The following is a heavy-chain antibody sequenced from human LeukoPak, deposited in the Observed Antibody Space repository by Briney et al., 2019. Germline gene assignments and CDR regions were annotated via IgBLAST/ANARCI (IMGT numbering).Heavy chain of an antibody. D-gene: IGHD1-1*01. CDR3: ARHVRLYYFDY. CDR2: IFTIGST. J-gene: IGHJ4*02. CDR1: GGSISSGSYS. V-gene: IGHV4-61*02. Sequence: SETLSLTWTVSGGSISSGSYSWSWLRQPAGKGLEWIGRIFTIGSTNYNPSLNSRVTISVDTSTNQFSLRLSSVTAADTAVYYCARHVRLYYFDYWGQGTLVTVSS.